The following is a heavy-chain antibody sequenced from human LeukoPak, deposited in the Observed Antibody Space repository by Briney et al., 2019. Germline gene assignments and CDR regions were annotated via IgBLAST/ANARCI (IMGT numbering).Heavy chain of an antibody. D-gene: IGHD3-22*01. CDR1: GGTFSSYA. J-gene: IGHJ5*02. V-gene: IGHV1-69*04. Sequence: SVKVSCKASGGTFSSYAISWGRQAPGQGLELMGRIIPILGIANYAQKFQGRGTVTADKSTSTAYMELSSLRSEDTAVYYCARVTTMIDSWFDPWGQGTLVTVSS. CDR2: IIPILGIA. CDR3: ARVTTMIDSWFDP.